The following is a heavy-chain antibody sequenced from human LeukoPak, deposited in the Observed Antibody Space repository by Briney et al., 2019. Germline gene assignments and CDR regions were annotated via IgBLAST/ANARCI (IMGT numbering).Heavy chain of an antibody. V-gene: IGHV3-9*01. CDR2: ISWNSGTI. CDR1: GFTFSSYG. Sequence: AGGSLRLSCAASGFTFSSYGMSWVRQAPGKGLEWVSGISWNSGTIVYADSVKGRFTISRDNAKKSLYLQMNSLRAEDTALYYCAKSCGGDCYWAFDYWGQGTLVTVSS. J-gene: IGHJ4*02. CDR3: AKSCGGDCYWAFDY. D-gene: IGHD2-21*02.